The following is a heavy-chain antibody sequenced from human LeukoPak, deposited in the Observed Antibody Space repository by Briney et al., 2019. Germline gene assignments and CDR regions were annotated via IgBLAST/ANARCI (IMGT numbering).Heavy chain of an antibody. J-gene: IGHJ4*02. Sequence: GGSLRLSCTASGFSFSGHWMHWARQLPGKGLVWVSRISPTGSTTSYADSVKGRFTVSRDNAEKLVYLHMTSLRAEDTAMYFCAREGHSSGSLGDYWGQGILVTVSS. CDR3: AREGHSSGSLGDY. CDR1: GFSFSGHW. D-gene: IGHD6-19*01. V-gene: IGHV3-74*01. CDR2: ISPTGSTT.